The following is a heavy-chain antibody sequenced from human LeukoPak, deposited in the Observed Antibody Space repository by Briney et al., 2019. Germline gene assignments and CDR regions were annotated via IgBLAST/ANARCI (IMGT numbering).Heavy chain of an antibody. CDR1: GGSISSSSYY. Sequence: SETLSLTCTVSGGSISSSSYYWGWIRQPPGKGLEWIGSIYYSGSTYYNPSLKSRVTISVDTSKNQFSLKLSSVTAADTAVYYCARGVGSSRPTPRETYYMDVWGKGTTVTVSS. J-gene: IGHJ6*03. CDR2: IYYSGST. CDR3: ARGVGSSRPTPRETYYMDV. D-gene: IGHD6-13*01. V-gene: IGHV4-39*07.